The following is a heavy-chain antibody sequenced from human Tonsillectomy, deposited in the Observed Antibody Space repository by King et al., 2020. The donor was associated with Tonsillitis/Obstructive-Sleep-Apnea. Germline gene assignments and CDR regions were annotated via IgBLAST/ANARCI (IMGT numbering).Heavy chain of an antibody. D-gene: IGHD2-15*01. CDR1: GGSISSSSYY. J-gene: IGHJ4*02. CDR3: ARHRDIVVVVAATVIN. V-gene: IGHV4-39*01. CDR2: IYYSGST. Sequence: QLQLQESGPGLVKPSETLSLTCTVSGGSISSSSYYWGWIRQPPGKGLEWIGSIYYSGSTYYNPSLKSRVTMSVDTSKNQFSLKLSSVTAADTAVYYCARHRDIVVVVAATVINWGQGTLVTVSS.